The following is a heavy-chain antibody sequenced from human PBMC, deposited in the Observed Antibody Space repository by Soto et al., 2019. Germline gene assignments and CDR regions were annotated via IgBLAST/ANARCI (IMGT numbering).Heavy chain of an antibody. V-gene: IGHV1-69*06. CDR1: GGTFSSYA. J-gene: IGHJ6*02. CDR2: IIPIFGTA. CDR3: AGRLKNIAAAGPVIYYYGMDV. D-gene: IGHD6-13*01. Sequence: QVQLVQSGAEVKKPGSSVKVSCKASGGTFSSYAISWVRQAPGQGLEWMGGIIPIFGTANYAQKFQGRVTITADKSTSTAYMELSSLRSEDTAVYYCAGRLKNIAAAGPVIYYYGMDVWGQGTTVTVSS.